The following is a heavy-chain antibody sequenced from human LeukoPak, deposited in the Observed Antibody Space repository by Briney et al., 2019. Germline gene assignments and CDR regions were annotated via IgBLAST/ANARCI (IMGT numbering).Heavy chain of an antibody. V-gene: IGHV1-69*02. CDR3: ANGPHDYGDFVFL. J-gene: IGHJ4*02. CDR2: IIPIFGIT. Sequence: SVNVSCKPSGDTLVGFPISGVGLAPRRGVDWGGKIIPIFGITHYAPHFQGRLTMNADTSTNTAYMELSSLKADDTDVYYCANGPHDYGDFVFLWGPGTLVTVTS. D-gene: IGHD4-17*01. CDR1: GDTLVGFP.